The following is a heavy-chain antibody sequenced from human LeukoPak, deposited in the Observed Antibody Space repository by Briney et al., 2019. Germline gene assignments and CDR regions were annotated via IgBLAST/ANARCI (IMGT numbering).Heavy chain of an antibody. V-gene: IGHV4-30-2*01. CDR1: GGSISSGGYY. CDR2: IYHSGST. CDR3: ARGYGTIFGVADY. D-gene: IGHD3-3*01. J-gene: IGHJ4*02. Sequence: SETLSLTCTVSGGSISSGGYYWGWIRQPPGKGLEWIGYIYHSGSTYYNPSLKSRVTISVDRSKNQFSLKLSSVTAADTAVYYCARGYGTIFGVADYWGQGTLVTVSS.